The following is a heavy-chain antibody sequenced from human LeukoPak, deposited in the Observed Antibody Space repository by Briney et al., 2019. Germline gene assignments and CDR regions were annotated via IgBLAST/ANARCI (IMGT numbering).Heavy chain of an antibody. CDR2: ISGSGVST. CDR1: GFAFNNYA. D-gene: IGHD3-22*01. J-gene: IGHJ4*02. Sequence: GGSLRLSCAASGFAFNNYAMSRVRQAPGKGLEWVSAISGSGVSTYYADSVKGRFTISRDNSKNTLYLQMNSLRAEDTAVYYCAQGTYYDSSGYKYYFDYWGQGTLVTVSS. V-gene: IGHV3-23*01. CDR3: AQGTYYDSSGYKYYFDY.